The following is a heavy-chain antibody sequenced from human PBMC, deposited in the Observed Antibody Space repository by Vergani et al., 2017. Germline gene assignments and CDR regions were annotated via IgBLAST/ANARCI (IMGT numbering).Heavy chain of an antibody. CDR2: ISAYNGNT. V-gene: IGHV1-18*01. D-gene: IGHD5-12*01. CDR3: ARDPGGGAIVATNYYYYGMDV. J-gene: IGHJ6*02. Sequence: QVQLVQSGAAVKKPGASVKVSCTASGYTFTSYGISWVRQAPGQGLEWMGWISAYNGNTNYAQKLQGRVTMTTDTSTSTAYMELRSLRSDDTAVYYCARDPGGGAIVATNYYYYGMDVWGQGTTVTVSS. CDR1: GYTFTSYG.